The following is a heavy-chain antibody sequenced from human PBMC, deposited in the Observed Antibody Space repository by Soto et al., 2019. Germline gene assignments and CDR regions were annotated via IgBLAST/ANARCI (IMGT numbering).Heavy chain of an antibody. CDR1: GGSISSGDYY. CDR2: IYYSGST. CDR3: AIDSGSYSPIPGFDP. D-gene: IGHD3-10*01. V-gene: IGHV4-30-4*01. Sequence: QVQLQESGPGLVKPSQTLSLTCTVSGGSISSGDYYWSWIRQPPGNGLEWIGYIYYSGSTYYNPSLKSRVTISVDTSKIQVSLKLSSVTAADTAVYYCAIDSGSYSPIPGFDPWGQGTLVTVSS. J-gene: IGHJ5*02.